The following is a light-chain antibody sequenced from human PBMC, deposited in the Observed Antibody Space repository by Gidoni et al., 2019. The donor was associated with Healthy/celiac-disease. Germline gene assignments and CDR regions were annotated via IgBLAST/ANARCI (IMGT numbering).Light chain of an antibody. Sequence: DIQMTQSPSSLSASVGDRVTITCLASQSVRSYLNWYQQKPGKAPKVLIHAASSLQSGVPSRFSGSGSGTDFTLTISSLQPEDYATYYCQQSYTMWTFGQGTKVEIK. CDR1: QSVRSY. V-gene: IGKV1-39*01. CDR2: AAS. CDR3: QQSYTMWT. J-gene: IGKJ1*01.